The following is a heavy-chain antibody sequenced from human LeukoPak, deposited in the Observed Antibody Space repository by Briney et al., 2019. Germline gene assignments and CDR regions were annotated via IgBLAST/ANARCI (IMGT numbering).Heavy chain of an antibody. V-gene: IGHV3-43*01. D-gene: IGHD6-25*01. CDR1: GFNFDDFA. J-gene: IGHJ4*02. Sequence: GGPLRLSCAVSGFNFDDFALHWVRQVPGKGLQWVAFSSWIEGHTDYLDSVKGRFTISRDNSKNSLTLQMNSLRTEDSALYYCVRSRAASLGYFDFWGQGTLVTVSS. CDR3: VRSRAASLGYFDF. CDR2: SSWIEGHT.